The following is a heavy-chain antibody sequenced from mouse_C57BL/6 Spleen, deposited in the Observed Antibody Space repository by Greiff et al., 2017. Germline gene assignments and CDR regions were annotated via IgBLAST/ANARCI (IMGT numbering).Heavy chain of an antibody. CDR2: IYPGDGDT. CDR1: GYAFSSSW. Sequence: QVQLQQSGPELVKPGASVKISCKASGYAFSSSWMNWVKQRPGKGLEWIGRIYPGDGDTNYNGKFKGKATLTADKSSSTAYMQLSSLTSEDSAVYFCARCYLLDYAMDYWGQGTSVTVSS. CDR3: ARCYLLDYAMDY. J-gene: IGHJ4*01. V-gene: IGHV1-82*01. D-gene: IGHD5-5*01.